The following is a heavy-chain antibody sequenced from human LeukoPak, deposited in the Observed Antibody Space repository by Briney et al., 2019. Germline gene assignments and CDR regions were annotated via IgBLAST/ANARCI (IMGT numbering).Heavy chain of an antibody. CDR1: GFTLRSYT. CDR2: ISGSGGST. D-gene: IGHD2-2*02. CDR3: AKIGVVVVPAAIFPGAFDI. Sequence: GGSLRLSCAASGFTLRSYTMNWVRQAPGKGLEWVSAISGSGGSTYYADSVKGRFTISRDNSKNTLYLQMNSLRAEDTAVYYCAKIGVVVVPAAIFPGAFDIWGQGTMVTVSS. J-gene: IGHJ3*02. V-gene: IGHV3-23*01.